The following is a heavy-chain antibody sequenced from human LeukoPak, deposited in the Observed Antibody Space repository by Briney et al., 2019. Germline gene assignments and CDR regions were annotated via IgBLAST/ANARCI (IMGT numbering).Heavy chain of an antibody. CDR2: INHSGST. D-gene: IGHD5-24*01. CDR1: GGSFSGYY. Sequence: SETLSLTCAVYGGSFSGYYWSWIRQPPGKGLEWIGEINHSGSTNYNPSLKSRVTISVDTSKNQFSLKLSSVTAADTAVYYCARGLSRWLQLSVYFDYWGQGTLVTVSS. J-gene: IGHJ4*02. CDR3: ARGLSRWLQLSVYFDY. V-gene: IGHV4-34*01.